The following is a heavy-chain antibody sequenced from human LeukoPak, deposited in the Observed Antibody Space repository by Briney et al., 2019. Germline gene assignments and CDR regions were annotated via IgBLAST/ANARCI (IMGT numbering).Heavy chain of an antibody. V-gene: IGHV4-39*07. D-gene: IGHD6-19*01. CDR1: GGSISSSSYY. CDR2: INHSGST. Sequence: SETLSLTCTVSGGSISSSSYYWGWIRQPPGKGLEWIGEINHSGSTNYNPSLKSRVTISVDTSRNQFSLKLSSVTAADTAVYYCAREGISGWHYYYMDVWGKGTTVTVSS. CDR3: AREGISGWHYYYMDV. J-gene: IGHJ6*03.